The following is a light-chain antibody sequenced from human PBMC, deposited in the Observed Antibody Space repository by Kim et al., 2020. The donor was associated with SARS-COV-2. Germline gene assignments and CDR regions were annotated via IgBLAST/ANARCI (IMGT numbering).Light chain of an antibody. CDR2: GKN. Sequence: SELPQDPAVSVALGQTVRITCQGDSLRSYYASWYQQKPGQAPVLVIYGKNNRPSGIPDRFSGSSSGNTASLTITGAQAEDEADYSCNSRDSSGNHMVFG. CDR1: SLRSYY. V-gene: IGLV3-19*01. CDR3: NSRDSSGNHMV. J-gene: IGLJ3*02.